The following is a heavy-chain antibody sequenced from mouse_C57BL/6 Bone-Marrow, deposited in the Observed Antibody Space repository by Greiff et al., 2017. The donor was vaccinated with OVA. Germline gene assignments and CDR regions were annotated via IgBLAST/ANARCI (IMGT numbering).Heavy chain of an antibody. CDR3: ARFWLQYYYAMDY. Sequence: QVQLQQPGAELVKPGASVKMSCKASGYTFTSYWITWVKQRPGQGLEWIGDIYPGSGSTNYNEKFKSKATLTVDTSSSTAYMQLSSLTSEDSAVYYCARFWLQYYYAMDYWGQGTSVTVSS. D-gene: IGHD2-2*01. J-gene: IGHJ4*01. CDR2: IYPGSGST. V-gene: IGHV1-55*01. CDR1: GYTFTSYW.